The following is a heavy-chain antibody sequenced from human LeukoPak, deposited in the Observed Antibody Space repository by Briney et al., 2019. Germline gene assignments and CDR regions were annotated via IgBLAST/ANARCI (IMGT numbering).Heavy chain of an antibody. D-gene: IGHD3-9*01. J-gene: IGHJ5*02. Sequence: ASVKVSCKASGGTFSSYAISWVRQAPGKGLEWMGGFDPEDGETIYAQKFQGRVTMTEDTSTDTAYMELSSLRSEDTAVYYCATPYYDILTGYRFDPWGQGTLVTVSS. CDR2: FDPEDGET. CDR1: GGTFSSYA. CDR3: ATPYYDILTGYRFDP. V-gene: IGHV1-24*01.